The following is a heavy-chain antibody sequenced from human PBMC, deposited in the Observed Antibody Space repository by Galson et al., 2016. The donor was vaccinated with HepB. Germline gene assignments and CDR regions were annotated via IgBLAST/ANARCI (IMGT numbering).Heavy chain of an antibody. Sequence: SETLSLTCTVSGGSFSNYYWNWIRQPPGKGLEWMGYAFYTGTTNYNPSLKSRVTISVDTSKRHFSLRLNSVTAADTAVYFCASLGATGGFDNWGQGTLVTVSS. J-gene: IGHJ4*02. V-gene: IGHV4-59*01. D-gene: IGHD1-26*01. CDR1: GGSFSNYY. CDR2: AFYTGTT. CDR3: ASLGATGGFDN.